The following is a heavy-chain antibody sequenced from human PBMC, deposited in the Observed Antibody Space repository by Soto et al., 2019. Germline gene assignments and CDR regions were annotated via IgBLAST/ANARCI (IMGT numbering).Heavy chain of an antibody. CDR2: IYYSGST. CDR1: GGSISSSSYY. J-gene: IGHJ4*02. V-gene: IGHV4-39*01. Sequence: LSLTCTVSGGSISSSSYYWGWIRQPPGKGLEWIGSIYYSGSTYYNPSLKSRVTISVDTSKNQFSLKLSSVTAADTAVYYCAIRITMVRGVIMNDYWGQGTLVTVSS. CDR3: AIRITMVRGVIMNDY. D-gene: IGHD3-10*01.